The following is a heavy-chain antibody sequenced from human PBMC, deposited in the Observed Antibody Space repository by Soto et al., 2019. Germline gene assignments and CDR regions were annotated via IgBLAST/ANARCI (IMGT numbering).Heavy chain of an antibody. D-gene: IGHD2-2*01. CDR3: EKRYCISISCYRHIDY. V-gene: IGHV3-23*01. Sequence: GWSLRLSCAASGFTFSNYAMSWVRQAPGKGLEWVSTISGSGADTYYADSVKGRFTISRDNSKNTLSLQMNSLRAEDTAVYYCEKRYCISISCYRHIDYWGQGILVTVSS. J-gene: IGHJ4*02. CDR1: GFTFSNYA. CDR2: ISGSGADT.